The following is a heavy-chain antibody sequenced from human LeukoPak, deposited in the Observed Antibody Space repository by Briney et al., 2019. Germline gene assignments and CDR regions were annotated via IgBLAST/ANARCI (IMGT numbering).Heavy chain of an antibody. Sequence: SQTLSLTCTVSGGSISSGSYYWSWIRQPAGKGLEWIGRIYTSGSTNYNPSLKSRVTISVDTSKNQFSLKLSSVTAADTAVYYCARDLRWGFYVEFSGLWFDPWGQGTLVTVSS. V-gene: IGHV4-61*02. CDR2: IYTSGST. CDR1: GGSISSGSYY. D-gene: IGHD2/OR15-2a*01. CDR3: ARDLRWGFYVEFSGLWFDP. J-gene: IGHJ5*02.